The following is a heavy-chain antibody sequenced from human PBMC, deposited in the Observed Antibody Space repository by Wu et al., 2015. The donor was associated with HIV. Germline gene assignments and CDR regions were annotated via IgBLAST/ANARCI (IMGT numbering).Heavy chain of an antibody. Sequence: QVQLVQSGAEVKKPGSSVKVSCKASGGTFSSYAISWVRQAPGQGLEWMGGIIPIFGTANYAQKFQGRVTITADESTSTAYMELSSLRSEDTAVYYCARMLXSSSWWILSLGGGSYGDYYYYYMDVWGKGTTVTVSS. J-gene: IGHJ6*03. D-gene: IGHD6-13*01. CDR2: IIPIFGTA. V-gene: IGHV1-69*12. CDR1: GGTFSSYA. CDR3: ARMLXSSSWWILSLGGGSYGDYYYYYMDV.